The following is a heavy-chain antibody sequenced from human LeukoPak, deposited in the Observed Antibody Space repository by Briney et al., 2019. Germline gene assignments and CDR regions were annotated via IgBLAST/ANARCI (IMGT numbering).Heavy chain of an antibody. CDR3: TGYYYDSSGYYPGYYFDY. CDR2: IKNKTDGGTT. V-gene: IGHV3-15*01. CDR1: GFTFSNAW. Sequence: GGSLRLSCAASGFTFSNAWMSWVRQAPGKGLEWVGRIKNKTDGGTTDYAAPVKGRFTISRDDSKNTLYLQMNSLKTEDTAVYYCTGYYYDSSGYYPGYYFDYWGQGTLVTVSS. D-gene: IGHD3-22*01. J-gene: IGHJ4*02.